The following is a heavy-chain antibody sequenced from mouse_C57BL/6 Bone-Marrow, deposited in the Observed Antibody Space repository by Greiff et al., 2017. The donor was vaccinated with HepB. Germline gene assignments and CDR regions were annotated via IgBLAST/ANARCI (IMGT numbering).Heavy chain of an antibody. CDR2: ISSGGSYT. Sequence: EVKLMESGGDLVKPGGSLKLSCAASGFTFSSYGMSWVRQTPDKRLEWVATISSGGSYTYYPDSVKGRFTISRDNAKNTLYLQMSSLKSEDTAMYYCARHGVGCGYAMDYWGQGTSVTVSS. V-gene: IGHV5-6*01. CDR1: GFTFSSYG. J-gene: IGHJ4*01. D-gene: IGHD1-1*01. CDR3: ARHGVGCGYAMDY.